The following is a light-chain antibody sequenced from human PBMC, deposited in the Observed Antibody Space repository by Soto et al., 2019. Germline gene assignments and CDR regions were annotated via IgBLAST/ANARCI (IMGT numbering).Light chain of an antibody. CDR3: ETWDSNTLV. V-gene: IGLV4-60*02. CDR1: SGHSSYI. J-gene: IGLJ3*02. Sequence: QPVLTQSSSASASLGSSVKLTCTLSSGHSSYIIAWHQQQPGKAPRYLMKLEGSGSYNKGSGVPDRSSGSSSGADRYLTISNLQFEDEDDYYCETWDSNTLVFGGGTKVTVL. CDR2: LEGSGSY.